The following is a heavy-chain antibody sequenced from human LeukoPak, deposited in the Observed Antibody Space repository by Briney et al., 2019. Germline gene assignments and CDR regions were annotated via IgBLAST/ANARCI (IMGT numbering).Heavy chain of an antibody. J-gene: IGHJ4*02. CDR3: AGVGNGGYGGFDY. V-gene: IGHV4-30-4*08. Sequence: WIRQPPGKGLEWIGYISSSGTTYYNPSLRSRITISVDSSKSQFSLNLSSVTASDTAVYYCAGVGNGGYGGFDYWGQGTLVTVSS. D-gene: IGHD5-12*01. CDR2: ISSSGTT.